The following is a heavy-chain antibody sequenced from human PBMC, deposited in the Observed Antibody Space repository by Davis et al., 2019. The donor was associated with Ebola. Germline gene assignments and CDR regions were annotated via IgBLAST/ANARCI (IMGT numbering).Heavy chain of an antibody. CDR1: GFSFSNSA. V-gene: IGHV3-30*04. D-gene: IGHD6-13*01. CDR2: ISYHGSDT. CDR3: ARPIRAPGTPENGLDL. Sequence: GESLKISCAASGFSFSNSAMHWVRQAPGKGLEWMAVISYHGSDTYYADSVKGRFTISRDNLKDTLYLQMSSLRAEDTALYYCARPIRAPGTPENGLDLWGQGTMVTVSS. J-gene: IGHJ3*01.